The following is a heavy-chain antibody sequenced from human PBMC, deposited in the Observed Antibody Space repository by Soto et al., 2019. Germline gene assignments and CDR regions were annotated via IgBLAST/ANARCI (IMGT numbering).Heavy chain of an antibody. D-gene: IGHD2-2*01. V-gene: IGHV4-34*01. J-gene: IGHJ6*03. CDR2: INHSGST. CDR1: GGSFSGYY. CDR3: SIVGYCSSTSCYVRDYYYYYMDV. Sequence: PSETLSLTCAVYGGSFSGYYWSWIRQPPGKGLEWIGEINHSGSTNYNPSLKSRVTISVDTSKNQFSLKLSSVTAADTAVYYCSIVGYCSSTSCYVRDYYYYYMDVWGKGTTVTAP.